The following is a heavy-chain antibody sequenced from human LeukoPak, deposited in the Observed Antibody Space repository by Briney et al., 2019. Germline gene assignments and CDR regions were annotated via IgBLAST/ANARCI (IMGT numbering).Heavy chain of an antibody. J-gene: IGHJ5*02. CDR3: ARSSGWGGYNWFDP. Sequence: SETLSLTCTVSGASISSYYWGWIRQPAGRGLEWIGRIYTNGSTTNKPSLKSRVTISVDTSKNQFSLKLSSVTAADTAVYYCARSSGWGGYNWFDPWGQGTLVTVSS. V-gene: IGHV4-4*07. D-gene: IGHD6-19*01. CDR1: GASISSYY. CDR2: IYTNGST.